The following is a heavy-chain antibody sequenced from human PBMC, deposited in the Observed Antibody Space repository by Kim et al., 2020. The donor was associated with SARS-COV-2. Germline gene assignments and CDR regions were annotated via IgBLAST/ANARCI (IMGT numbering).Heavy chain of an antibody. D-gene: IGHD1-26*01. CDR2: ISGSGGST. V-gene: IGHV3-23*01. CDR1: GFTFSSYA. Sequence: GGSLRLSCAASGFTFSSYAMSWVRQAPGKGLEWVSAISGSGGSTYYADSVKGRFTISRDNSKNTLYLQMNSLRAEDTAVYYCAKGSGIVGATTLDSDYWGQGTLVTVSS. CDR3: AKGSGIVGATTLDSDY. J-gene: IGHJ4*02.